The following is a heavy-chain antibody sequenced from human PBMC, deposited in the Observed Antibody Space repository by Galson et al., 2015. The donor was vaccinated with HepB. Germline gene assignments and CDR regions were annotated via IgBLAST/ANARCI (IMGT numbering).Heavy chain of an antibody. CDR1: GFTFCGSA. J-gene: IGHJ4*02. V-gene: IGHV3-73*01. CDR2: IRSKANSYAT. Sequence: SLRLSCAASGFTFCGSAMHWVRQASGKGLEWVGRIRSKANSYATAYAASVKGRFTISRDDSKNTAYLQMNSLKTEDTAVYYCTRLGDYWGQGTLVTVSS. CDR3: TRLGDY.